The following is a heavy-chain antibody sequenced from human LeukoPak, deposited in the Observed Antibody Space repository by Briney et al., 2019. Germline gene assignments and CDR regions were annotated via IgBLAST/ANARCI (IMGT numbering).Heavy chain of an antibody. J-gene: IGHJ4*02. CDR2: IYYSGST. V-gene: IGHV4-59*01. CDR1: GGSISSYY. CDR3: ARLPGGPSDY. Sequence: SETLSLTCTVSGGSISSYYWSWIRQPPGKGLEWIGYIYYSGSTNYNPSLKSRVTISVDTSKNQFSLKLSSVTAADTAVYYCARLPGGPSDYWGQGTLVTVSS.